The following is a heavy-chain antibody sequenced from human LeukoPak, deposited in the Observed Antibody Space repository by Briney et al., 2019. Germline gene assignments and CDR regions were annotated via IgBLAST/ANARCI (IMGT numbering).Heavy chain of an antibody. V-gene: IGHV1-2*02. D-gene: IGHD2-15*01. J-gene: IGHJ4*02. CDR3: ARLSGSSSNTDY. CDR1: GYTFTVYY. Sequence: ASVKVSCKASGYTFTVYYMHWVRQAPGQGLEWMGWINPNSGGTNYAQKFQGRVTMTRDTSISTAYMELSRLRSDDTAVYYCARLSGSSSNTDYWGQGTLVTVSS. CDR2: INPNSGGT.